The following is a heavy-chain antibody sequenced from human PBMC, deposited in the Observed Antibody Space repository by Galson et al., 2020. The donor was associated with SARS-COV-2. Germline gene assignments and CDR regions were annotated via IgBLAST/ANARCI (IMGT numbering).Heavy chain of an antibody. CDR3: VKKGHCIGGTCYPYFFDV. CDR2: ISSDGHTK. J-gene: IGHJ3*01. CDR1: ESSFIYYG. Sequence: PGGSLRLSCAASESSFIYYGMHWVRQAPGKGLEWVAVISSDGHTKDYADSVKGRFTISRDNSQNMLSLQMNNLRFEDTALYYCVKKGHCIGGTCYPYFFDVWGQGATVTVSS. V-gene: IGHV3-30*18. D-gene: IGHD2-15*01.